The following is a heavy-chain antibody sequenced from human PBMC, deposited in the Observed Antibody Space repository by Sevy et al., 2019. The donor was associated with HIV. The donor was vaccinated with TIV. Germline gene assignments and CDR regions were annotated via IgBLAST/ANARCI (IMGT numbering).Heavy chain of an antibody. V-gene: IGHV4-59*01. CDR1: AGSISPYY. D-gene: IGHD1-26*01. J-gene: IGHJ6*02. Sequence: SETLSLTCTVSAGSISPYYWNWIRQPPGKGLEWIGYIYYSGSTNYNPSLRSRVTISVDTSKTQLCLKLSSVTAADTAVYFCARGGGFSDEGMDVWGQGTTVTVSS. CDR3: ARGGGFSDEGMDV. CDR2: IYYSGST.